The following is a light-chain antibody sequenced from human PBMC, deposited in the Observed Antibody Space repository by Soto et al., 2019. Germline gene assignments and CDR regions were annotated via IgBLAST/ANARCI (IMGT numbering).Light chain of an antibody. CDR1: QYVGSR. CDR3: QQYNSYPYT. V-gene: IGKV3-11*01. J-gene: IGKJ2*01. Sequence: EIVLTQSPATLSSSPGETAILSCRASQYVGSRLAWYQHKPGQAPRLLIYYMSKRATGIPARFSGSGSGTDFTLTISSLQPDDFATYYCQQYNSYPYTFGQGTKLEIK. CDR2: YMS.